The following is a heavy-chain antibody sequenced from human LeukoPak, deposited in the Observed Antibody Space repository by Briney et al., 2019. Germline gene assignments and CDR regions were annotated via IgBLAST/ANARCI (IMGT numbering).Heavy chain of an antibody. V-gene: IGHV4-38-2*02. CDR1: GYSITSAYY. D-gene: IGHD6-13*01. Sequence: SETLSLTCTVSGYSITSAYYWGWIRQPPGQGLEWIGIFFLKGSTYYKPSLKSRVTISVDTSKNQLYLPLSCVTAADTAVYYCARVETEGSSWYGVHYLAYWGQGTQVTVSS. J-gene: IGHJ4*02. CDR3: ARVETEGSSWYGVHYLAY. CDR2: FFLKGST.